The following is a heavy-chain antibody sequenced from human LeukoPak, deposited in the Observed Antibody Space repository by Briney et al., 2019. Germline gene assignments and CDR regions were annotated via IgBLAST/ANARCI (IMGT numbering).Heavy chain of an antibody. D-gene: IGHD1-26*01. CDR2: IYYSGST. Sequence: SETLSLTCTVSGGSISSGGYSWSWIRQHPGKDLEWIVYIYYSGSTYYNPSLKSRVTISVDTSKNQFSLKLSSVTAADTAVYYCARAPVHVDSGAFDIWGQGTMVTVSS. V-gene: IGHV4-31*03. CDR3: ARAPVHVDSGAFDI. J-gene: IGHJ3*02. CDR1: GGSISSGGYS.